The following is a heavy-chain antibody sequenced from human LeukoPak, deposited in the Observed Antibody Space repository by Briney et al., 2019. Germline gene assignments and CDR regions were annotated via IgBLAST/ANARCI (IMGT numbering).Heavy chain of an antibody. Sequence: SETLSLTCAVYGGSFSGYYWSWIRQPPGKGLEWIGEINHSGSTNYNPSLKSRVTISVDTSKNQFSLKLSSVTAEDTAVYYCARDGTMVRGGGDYWGQGTLVTVSS. D-gene: IGHD3-10*01. J-gene: IGHJ4*02. V-gene: IGHV4-34*01. CDR2: INHSGST. CDR3: ARDGTMVRGGGDY. CDR1: GGSFSGYY.